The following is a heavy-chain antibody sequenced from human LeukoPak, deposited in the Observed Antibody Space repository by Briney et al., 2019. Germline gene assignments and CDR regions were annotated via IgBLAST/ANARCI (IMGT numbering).Heavy chain of an antibody. D-gene: IGHD4-17*01. V-gene: IGHV1-69*04. J-gene: IGHJ4*02. Sequence: SVKVSCKASGGTFSSYAISWVRQAPGQGLEWMGRIIPILGIANYAQKLQGRVTITADKSTSTAYMELSSLRSEDTAVYYCARVAYGGNSPLDYWGQGTLVTVSS. CDR2: IIPILGIA. CDR1: GGTFSSYA. CDR3: ARVAYGGNSPLDY.